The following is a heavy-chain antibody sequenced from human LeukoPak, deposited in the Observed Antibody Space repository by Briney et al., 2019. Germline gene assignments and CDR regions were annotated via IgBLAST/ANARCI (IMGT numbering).Heavy chain of an antibody. CDR3: ARVLVNWNYGDFDY. D-gene: IGHD1-7*01. V-gene: IGHV3-7*01. CDR2: IKQDGSEK. CDR1: GFTFSSYW. Sequence: GGSLRLSCAASGFTFSSYWMSWVRQAPGKGLEWVANIKQDGSEKYYVDSVKGRFTISRDNAKNSLYLQMNSLRAEDTAVYYCARVLVNWNYGDFDYWGQGTLVTVSP. J-gene: IGHJ4*02.